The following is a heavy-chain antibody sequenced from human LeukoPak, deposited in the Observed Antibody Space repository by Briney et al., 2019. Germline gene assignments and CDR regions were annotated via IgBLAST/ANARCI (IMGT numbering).Heavy chain of an antibody. Sequence: SETLSLTCTVSGGSISSSSYSWGWIRQPPGKGLEWSGSIYYSGSTYYNPSLKSRVTISVDTSKNQFSLKLSSVTAADTAVYYCARGSGYYDSSGPFDYWGQGTLVTVSS. CDR3: ARGSGYYDSSGPFDY. CDR2: IYYSGST. D-gene: IGHD3-22*01. CDR1: GGSISSSSYS. V-gene: IGHV4-39*07. J-gene: IGHJ4*02.